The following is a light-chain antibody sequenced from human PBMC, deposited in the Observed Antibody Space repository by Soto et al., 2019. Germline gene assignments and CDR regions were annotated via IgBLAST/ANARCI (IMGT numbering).Light chain of an antibody. J-gene: IGKJ3*01. V-gene: IGKV1-39*01. CDR3: QHNYNTPFS. CDR2: AAS. CDR1: QSISNY. Sequence: DIQMTQSPSSLSASVGDRVTITCRASQSISNYLNWYQQKPGKAPKLLIYAASSLQSGVPSRFSGSGSGTDFTLTISSLQPEDFATYYCQHNYNTPFSLGPGTKVD.